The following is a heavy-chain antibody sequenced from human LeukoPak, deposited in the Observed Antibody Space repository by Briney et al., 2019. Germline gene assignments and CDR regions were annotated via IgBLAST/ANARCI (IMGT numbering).Heavy chain of an antibody. J-gene: IGHJ4*02. D-gene: IGHD2-21*02. V-gene: IGHV4-31*03. Sequence: PSETRSLACTVSGGSVSSGGYYWSRIRQHPGKGLEWIGYIYYSGSTYYNPSLKSRVTISVDTSKNQFSLKLSSVTAADTAVYYCARAEVVTAKPLDYFDYWGQGTLVTVSS. CDR2: IYYSGST. CDR1: GGSVSSGGYY. CDR3: ARAEVVTAKPLDYFDY.